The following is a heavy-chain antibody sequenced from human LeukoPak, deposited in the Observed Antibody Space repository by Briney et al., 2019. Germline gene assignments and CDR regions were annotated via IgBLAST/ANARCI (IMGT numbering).Heavy chain of an antibody. D-gene: IGHD3-22*01. CDR2: IYYSGST. J-gene: IGHJ4*02. V-gene: IGHV4-30-4*08. CDR1: GGSISSGGYY. CDR3: ARGKRDTYYYDSSGYPNFDY. Sequence: SETLSLTCTVSGGSISSGGYYWSWIRQHPGKGLEWIGYIYYSGSTYYNPSLKSRVTISVDTSKNQFSLKLSSVTAADTAVYYCARGKRDTYYYDSSGYPNFDYWGQGTLVTVSS.